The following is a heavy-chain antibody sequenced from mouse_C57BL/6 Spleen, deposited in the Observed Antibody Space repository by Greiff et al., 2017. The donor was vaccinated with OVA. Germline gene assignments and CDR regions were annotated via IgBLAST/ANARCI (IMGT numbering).Heavy chain of an antibody. CDR3: ARSRDYDRGYYAMDY. J-gene: IGHJ4*01. D-gene: IGHD2-4*01. CDR2: INPNNGGT. CDR1: GYTFTDYN. V-gene: IGHV1-18*01. Sequence: EVQLQQSGPELVKPGASVKIPCKASGYTFTDYNMDWVKQSHGKSLEWIGDINPNNGGTIYNQKFKGKATLTVDKSSSTAYMELRSLTSEDTAVYYWARSRDYDRGYYAMDYWGQGTSVTVSS.